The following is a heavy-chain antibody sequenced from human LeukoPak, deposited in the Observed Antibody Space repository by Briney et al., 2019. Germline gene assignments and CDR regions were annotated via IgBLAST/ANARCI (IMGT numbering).Heavy chain of an antibody. CDR2: IWHDGSNK. J-gene: IGHJ4*02. D-gene: IGHD6-19*01. Sequence: PGRSLRLSCAASGFTFSSYGMHWVRQAPGKGLEWVAVIWHDGSNKYYADSVEGRFTISRDNSKNTLYLQMNSLRAEDTAVYYCARRQWLSPGEWEPIDYWGQGTLVTVSS. CDR3: ARRQWLSPGEWEPIDY. V-gene: IGHV3-33*08. CDR1: GFTFSSYG.